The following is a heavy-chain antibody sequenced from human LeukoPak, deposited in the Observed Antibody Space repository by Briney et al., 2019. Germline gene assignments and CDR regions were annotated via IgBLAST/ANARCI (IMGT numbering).Heavy chain of an antibody. V-gene: IGHV1-2*02. J-gene: IGHJ6*03. CDR2: INPNSGGT. CDR1: GYTFTGYY. CDR3: ARDKEQLWSGYYRYYYYYMDV. Sequence: ASVKVSCKASGYTFTGYYMHWVRQAPGQGLEWMRWINPNSGGTNYAQKFQGRVTMTRDTSISTAYMELSRLRSDDTAVYYCARDKEQLWSGYYRYYYYYMDVWGKGTTVTVSS. D-gene: IGHD3-3*01.